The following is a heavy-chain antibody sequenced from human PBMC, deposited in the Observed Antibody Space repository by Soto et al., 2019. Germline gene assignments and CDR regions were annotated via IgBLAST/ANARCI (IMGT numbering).Heavy chain of an antibody. CDR3: ARDYYDSSSYTYGLDV. J-gene: IGHJ6*02. CDR1: GFTFRIYG. V-gene: IGHV3-33*08. Sequence: GGSLRLSCVASGFTFRIYGMHLVRQAPGKGLEWVAVIWSDGSSEFYADSVKGRFTISRDNSKNTLHLQMNSLRVEDTAVYYCARDYYDSSSYTYGLDVWGQGTTVTVSS. D-gene: IGHD3-22*01. CDR2: IWSDGSSE.